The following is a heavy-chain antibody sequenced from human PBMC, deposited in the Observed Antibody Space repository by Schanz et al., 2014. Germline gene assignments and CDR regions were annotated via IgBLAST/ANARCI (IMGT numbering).Heavy chain of an antibody. V-gene: IGHV3-66*01. CDR3: ARWGRDGIRASNYFDS. J-gene: IGHJ4*02. Sequence: DVQLVESGGGLVQPGGSLRLSCAASGFIVSDNYMHWVRQAPGKGLEWVSVIYSGGSTYYADSVKGRFSVSGDNSKNTLYFQLNSLRAEDTAVYYCARWGRDGIRASNYFDSWGQGTLVVVSS. D-gene: IGHD1-26*01. CDR1: GFIVSDNY. CDR2: IYSGGST.